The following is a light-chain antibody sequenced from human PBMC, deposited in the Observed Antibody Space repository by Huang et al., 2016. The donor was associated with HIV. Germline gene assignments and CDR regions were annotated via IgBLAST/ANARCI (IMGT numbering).Light chain of an antibody. V-gene: IGKV4-1*01. J-gene: IGKJ3*01. CDR2: WAS. CDR1: QSIFYNSNGQNY. Sequence: DVVLSQSPDYLPVSLGARATVNCRSSQSIFYNSNGQNYLAWYQQKAGQPPKLLVYWASTRAPGVPDRVSGTGSGTDFTLTINKLQAEDAAVYYCQQYYFSPRTFGHGTKVDI. CDR3: QQYYFSPRT.